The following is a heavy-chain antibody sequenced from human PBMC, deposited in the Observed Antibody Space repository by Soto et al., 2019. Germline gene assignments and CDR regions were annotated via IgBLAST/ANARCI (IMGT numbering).Heavy chain of an antibody. D-gene: IGHD4-17*01. J-gene: IGHJ4*02. Sequence: GGSLRLSCAASGFTFSSYSMNWVRQAPGKGLEWVSYISSSSSTIYYADSVKGRFTISRDNAKNSLYLQMNSLRAEDTAVYYCARDYGDYLYSYWGQGTLVTVSS. CDR2: ISSSSSTI. CDR3: ARDYGDYLYSY. CDR1: GFTFSSYS. V-gene: IGHV3-48*01.